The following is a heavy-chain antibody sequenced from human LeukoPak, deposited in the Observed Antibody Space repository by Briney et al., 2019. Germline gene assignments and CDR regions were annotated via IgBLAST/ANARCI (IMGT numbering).Heavy chain of an antibody. CDR2: IYYSGST. Sequence: SQTLSLTCTVSGGSISSGDYYWSWIRQPPGKGLEWIVYIYYSGSTYYNPSLRSRVTISEDTYKNQFFLKLSSVTAADTAVYYCARGYCSGGNCYSYGMDVWGQGTTVTVSS. CDR3: ARGYCSGGNCYSYGMDV. J-gene: IGHJ6*02. D-gene: IGHD2-15*01. V-gene: IGHV4-30-4*01. CDR1: GGSISSGDYY.